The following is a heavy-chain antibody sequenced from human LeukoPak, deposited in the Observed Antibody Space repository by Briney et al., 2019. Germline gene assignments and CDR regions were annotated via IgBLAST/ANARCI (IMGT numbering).Heavy chain of an antibody. CDR2: IIPIFGTA. V-gene: IGHV1-69*13. J-gene: IGHJ4*02. D-gene: IGHD5-18*01. CDR3: ARDLSLIRGYSYGYFGY. CDR1: GGTFSSYA. Sequence: SVKVSCKASGGTFSSYAISWVRQAPGQGLEWMGGIIPIFGTANYAQKFQGRVTITADESTSAAYMELSSPRSEDTAVYYCARDLSLIRGYSYGYFGYWGQGTLVTVSS.